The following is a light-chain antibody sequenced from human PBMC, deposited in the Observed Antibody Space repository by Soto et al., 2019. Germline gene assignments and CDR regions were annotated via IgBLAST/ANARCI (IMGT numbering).Light chain of an antibody. V-gene: IGKV1-5*03. CDR3: QQYNNYGSST. Sequence: DMQVTQSPSTLSASVGDRVTITCRASQSISGWLAWYQQKPGKAPNLLIYKASTLESGVPSRFSGSGSGTEFTLTISSLQPDDFATYYCQQYNNYGSSTFGQGTKVEIK. CDR2: KAS. J-gene: IGKJ1*01. CDR1: QSISGW.